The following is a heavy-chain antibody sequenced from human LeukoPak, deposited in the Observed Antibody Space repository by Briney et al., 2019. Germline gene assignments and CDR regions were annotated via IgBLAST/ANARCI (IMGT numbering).Heavy chain of an antibody. CDR2: TYYRSKWSN. V-gene: IGHV6-1*01. CDR1: GDIVSSYLSA. J-gene: IGHJ3*02. D-gene: IGHD3-22*01. CDR3: AREGSSGPKDAFDI. Sequence: NPSQTLSLTCAISGDIVSSYLSAWSWIRQSPSRGLEWLGRTYYRSKWSNDYALSVKSRMTIHPDTFKNQFSLQLNSVTPEDTAVYYCAREGSSGPKDAFDIWGQGTMVTVSS.